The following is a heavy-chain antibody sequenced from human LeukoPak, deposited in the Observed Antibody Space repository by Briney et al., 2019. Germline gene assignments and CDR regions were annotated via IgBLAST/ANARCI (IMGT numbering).Heavy chain of an antibody. D-gene: IGHD5-12*01. CDR2: IHYGGNT. CDR1: GVPITNSRYY. Sequence: SETLSLTCTLSGVPITNSRYYWSWVRQPPGKGLEWIGTIHYGGNTYYNPSLRSRVTISVDSSTNHFSLRPGSMAAADTAVYYCAAYVGFDWRNYFDYWGQGFLVTVSS. CDR3: AAYVGFDWRNYFDY. J-gene: IGHJ4*02. V-gene: IGHV4-39*02.